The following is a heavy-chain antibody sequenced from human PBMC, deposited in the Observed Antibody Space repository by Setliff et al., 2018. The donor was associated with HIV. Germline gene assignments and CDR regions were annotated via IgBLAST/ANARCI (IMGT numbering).Heavy chain of an antibody. CDR1: EYTFTL. CDR3: ARLSTWDPYDIFDI. CDR2: INTGSGIT. J-gene: IGHJ3*02. D-gene: IGHD3-22*01. V-gene: IGHV1-3*04. Sequence: ASVKVSCKASEYTFTLIHWVRQAPGQRLEWMGWINTGSGITKSSQRFQGRVTITGDTSASTAYMELSSLRSEDTAVYYCARLSTWDPYDIFDIWGQGTMVTVSS.